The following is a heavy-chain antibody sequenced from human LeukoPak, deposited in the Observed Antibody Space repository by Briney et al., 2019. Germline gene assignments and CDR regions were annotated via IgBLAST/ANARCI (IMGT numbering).Heavy chain of an antibody. D-gene: IGHD6-6*01. V-gene: IGHV1-18*01. CDR1: GGTFTTYG. CDR2: ISVYNGDT. J-gene: IGHJ4*02. Sequence: ASVKVSCKASGGTFTTYGITWVRQVPGQGLEWMGWISVYNGDTKYAQKFQGRVTLTTETSTSTVYMELRSLKSDDTAVYYCARDLPAGMAARPPYQLDYWGQGTRVTVSS. CDR3: ARDLPAGMAARPPYQLDY.